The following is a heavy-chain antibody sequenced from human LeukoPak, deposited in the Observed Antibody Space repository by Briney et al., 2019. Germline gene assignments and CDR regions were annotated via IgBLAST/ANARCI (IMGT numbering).Heavy chain of an antibody. D-gene: IGHD6-19*01. Sequence: GGSLRLSCAASGFTFSSYAMHWVRQAPGKGLEWVAVISYDGSNKYYADSVKGRFTISRDNSKNTLYLQMNSLRAEDTAVYYCARGRNSSGWYPDYWGQGTLVTVSS. J-gene: IGHJ4*02. CDR1: GFTFSSYA. CDR3: ARGRNSSGWYPDY. CDR2: ISYDGSNK. V-gene: IGHV3-30*04.